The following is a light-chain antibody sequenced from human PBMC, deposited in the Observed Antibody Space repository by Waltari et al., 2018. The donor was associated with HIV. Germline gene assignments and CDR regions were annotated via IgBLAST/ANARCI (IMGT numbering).Light chain of an antibody. CDR1: SGSVSTSPY. V-gene: IGLV8-61*01. CDR2: NTN. J-gene: IGLJ3*02. Sequence: QSVVTQEPSFSVSPGGTVTLTCGLESGSVSTSPYPSWYQQTPGQTPRTLIYNTNTRSSGVPGRFSGSIFGSKAALTITGAQADDESVYYCLLYLGSGILVFGGGTKVTVL. CDR3: LLYLGSGILV.